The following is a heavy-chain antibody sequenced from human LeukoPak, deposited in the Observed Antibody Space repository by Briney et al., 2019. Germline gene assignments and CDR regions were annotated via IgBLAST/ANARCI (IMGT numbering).Heavy chain of an antibody. D-gene: IGHD1-1*01. CDR3: ARDRRYFDP. J-gene: IGHJ5*02. Sequence: GALELSFAASGFTRSRNFMKLGRQAPGKGLEWVSVIYSGGSTYYADSVKGRFTISRDNSKNTLYLQMNSLRAEDTAVYYCARDRRYFDPWGQGTLVTVSS. CDR2: IYSGGST. CDR1: GFTRSRNF. V-gene: IGHV3-53*01.